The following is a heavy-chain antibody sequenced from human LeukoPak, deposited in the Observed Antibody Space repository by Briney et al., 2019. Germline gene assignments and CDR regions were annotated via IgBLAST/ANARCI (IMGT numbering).Heavy chain of an antibody. CDR1: GYTFTDYY. CDR2: INPNSGDT. CDR3: ARANILYCSSTTCLFDY. V-gene: IGHV1-2*02. J-gene: IGHJ4*02. Sequence: ASVKVSCKASGYTFTDYYLHWGRQAPGQGFEWMGWINPNSGDTNYAQKFQGRVTMTRDTSISTAHMEMSRLRSDDTAVYYCARANILYCSSTTCLFDYWGQGTLVTVSS. D-gene: IGHD2-2*01.